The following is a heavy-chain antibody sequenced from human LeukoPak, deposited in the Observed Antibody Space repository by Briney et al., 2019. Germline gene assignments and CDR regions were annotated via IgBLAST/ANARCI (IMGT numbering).Heavy chain of an antibody. CDR3: ARGPAATAGVAAAGSYYFDY. CDR2: IIPILDIA. D-gene: IGHD6-13*01. J-gene: IGHJ4*02. Sequence: GSSVKVSCKASGGTFSSYAISWVRQAPGQGLEWMGRIIPILDIANYAQKFQGRVTITADKSTSTAYMELSSLRSEDTAVYYCARGPAATAGVAAAGSYYFDYWGQGTLVTVSS. CDR1: GGTFSSYA. V-gene: IGHV1-69*04.